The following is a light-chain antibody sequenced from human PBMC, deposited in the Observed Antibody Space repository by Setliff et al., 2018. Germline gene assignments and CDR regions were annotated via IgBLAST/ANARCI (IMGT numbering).Light chain of an antibody. CDR3: SSYTSSSPYV. V-gene: IGLV2-14*03. J-gene: IGLJ1*01. CDR2: DVS. Sequence: QSALTQPASVSGSPGQSITISCTGTSSDIGGYNYVSWYQQHAGKAPKVMIYDVSNRPSGVSDRFSGSKSGNTASLTISGLQAEDEADYYCSSYTSSSPYVFGTGTKVTVL. CDR1: SSDIGGYNY.